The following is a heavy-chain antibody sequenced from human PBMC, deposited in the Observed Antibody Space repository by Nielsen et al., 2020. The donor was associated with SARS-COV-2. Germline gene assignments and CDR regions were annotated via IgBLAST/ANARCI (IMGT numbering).Heavy chain of an antibody. CDR3: ARRHMIPFGAGTYHFDF. CDR2: IYPGDSET. CDR1: GYSFTNYW. J-gene: IGHJ4*02. Sequence: GESLKISCKASGYSFTNYWIAWVRQRPGKGLEWMGIIYPGDSETKYSPSFQGQVTMSVDKSFRTAYLQWRTLKASDTAMYYCARRHMIPFGAGTYHFDFWGQGTLVTVSS. D-gene: IGHD3-16*01. V-gene: IGHV5-51*01.